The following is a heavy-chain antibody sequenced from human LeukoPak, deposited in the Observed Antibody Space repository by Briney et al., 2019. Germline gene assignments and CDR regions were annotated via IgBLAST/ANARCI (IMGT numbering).Heavy chain of an antibody. Sequence: SETLSLTCTVSGGSISSSSYYWGWIRQPPGKGLEWIGSIYYSGSTYYNPSLKSRVTISVDTSKNQFSLKLSSVTAADTAVYHCARAPIRDSSGSINGLDYWGQGTLVTVSS. CDR3: ARAPIRDSSGSINGLDY. J-gene: IGHJ4*02. D-gene: IGHD6-19*01. CDR1: GGSISSSSYY. CDR2: IYYSGST. V-gene: IGHV4-39*07.